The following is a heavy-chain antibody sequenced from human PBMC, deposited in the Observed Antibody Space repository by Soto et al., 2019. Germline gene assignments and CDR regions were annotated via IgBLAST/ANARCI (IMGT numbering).Heavy chain of an antibody. J-gene: IGHJ5*02. Sequence: SDTLSLTCTVSGGSITRGGYYWSWIRQHPGKGLEWIGYIYNSGTTYYNPSLKSRVTISVDTSKNQFSLKLTSVTAADTAVYYCARDQAPWGQGTLVTVSS. CDR1: GGSITRGGYY. V-gene: IGHV4-31*03. CDR3: ARDQAP. CDR2: IYNSGTT.